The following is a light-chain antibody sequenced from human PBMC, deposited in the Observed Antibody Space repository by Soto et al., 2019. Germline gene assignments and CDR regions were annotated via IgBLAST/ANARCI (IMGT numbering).Light chain of an antibody. J-gene: IGLJ2*01. CDR2: EGN. CDR3: CSYAPSRTLL. Sequence: QSALTQPASVSGSPGESITISCTGTSSDVGTYNLVTWYQQHPGRVPKLILYEGNTRPSGVSSRFSASKSGNTASLTISGLQAEDEADYFCCSYAPSRTLLFGGGTKLTVL. V-gene: IGLV2-23*01. CDR1: SSDVGTYNL.